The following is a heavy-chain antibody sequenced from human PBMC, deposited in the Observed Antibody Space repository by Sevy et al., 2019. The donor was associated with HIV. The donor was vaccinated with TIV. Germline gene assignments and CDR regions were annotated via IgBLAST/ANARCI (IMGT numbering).Heavy chain of an antibody. D-gene: IGHD6-13*01. V-gene: IGHV3-33*01. CDR1: GFILSSFG. J-gene: IGHJ4*02. Sequence: GGSLRLSCAASGFILSSFGMHWVRQAPGKGLEWVAVVWYDENNQNYLDSVKGRFTISRDNSKNTMYLQMDSLRVDDXXXXXXXXXXXXXXXXTQQDFWGQGTLVTVSS. CDR3: XXXXXXXXXXTQQDF. CDR2: VWYDENNQ.